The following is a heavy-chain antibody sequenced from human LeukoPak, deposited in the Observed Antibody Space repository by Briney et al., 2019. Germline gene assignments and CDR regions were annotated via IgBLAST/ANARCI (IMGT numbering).Heavy chain of an antibody. V-gene: IGHV3-11*06. D-gene: IGHD3-9*01. CDR2: INSDGRST. CDR1: GFTFSDYY. J-gene: IGHJ6*03. Sequence: GGSLRLSCAASGFTFSDYYMSWIRQAPGKGLEWVSRINSDGRSTNYADSVKGRFTISRDNAKNSLYLQMNSLRAEDTAVYYCARDAPYDILTGSSYYMDVWGKGTTVTISS. CDR3: ARDAPYDILTGSSYYMDV.